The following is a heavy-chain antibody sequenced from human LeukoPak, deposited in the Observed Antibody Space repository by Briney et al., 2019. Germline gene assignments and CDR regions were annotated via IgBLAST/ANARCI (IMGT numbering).Heavy chain of an antibody. V-gene: IGHV4-59*01. Sequence: SETQSLTCTVSGDSIRNYYWSWIRQPPGKGLEWIGYIYYSGSTNFNPSLKSRVTISVDTSKNQFSLKLSSVTAADTAVYYCARDSNGFDYWGQGTPVTVSS. CDR1: GDSIRNYY. J-gene: IGHJ4*02. CDR2: IYYSGST. CDR3: ARDSNGFDY. D-gene: IGHD4-11*01.